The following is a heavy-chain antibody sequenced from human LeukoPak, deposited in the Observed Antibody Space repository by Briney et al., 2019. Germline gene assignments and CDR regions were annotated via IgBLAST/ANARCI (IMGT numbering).Heavy chain of an antibody. CDR3: ASMLNGYSTRPIFDY. D-gene: IGHD5-12*01. CDR1: GYTFTGYY. CDR2: INPNSGGT. V-gene: IGHV1-2*02. Sequence: ASVKVSCKASGYTFTGYYMHWVRQAPGQGLEWMGWINPNSGGTNYAQKFQGRVTMTRDTSISTAYMELSRLRSDDTAVYYCASMLNGYSTRPIFDYWGQGTLVTVSS. J-gene: IGHJ4*02.